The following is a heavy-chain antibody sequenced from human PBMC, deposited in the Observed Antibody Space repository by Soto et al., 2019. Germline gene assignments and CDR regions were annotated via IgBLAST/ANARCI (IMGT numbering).Heavy chain of an antibody. CDR2: MYYSGST. CDR1: GGSISSGDYY. Sequence: QVQLQESGPGLVKPSQTLSLTCSVSGGSISSGDYYWSWIRQPPGKGLEWIGYMYYSGSTYYNPSLKSRVTISVDTSKNQFSLKLSSVTAADTAVYYCARWLGYGPHFDYWGQGTLVTVSS. D-gene: IGHD5-12*01. V-gene: IGHV4-30-4*01. CDR3: ARWLGYGPHFDY. J-gene: IGHJ4*02.